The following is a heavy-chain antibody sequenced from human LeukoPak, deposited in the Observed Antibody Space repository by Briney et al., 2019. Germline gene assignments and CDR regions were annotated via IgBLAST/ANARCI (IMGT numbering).Heavy chain of an antibody. CDR1: GGSISSYY. Sequence: SETLSLTCTVSGGSISSYYWNWFRQPPGKGLEWIGYIYYGGGTNYTPSVKSRVTISLDTSKNPLSLRVSSVTAADTAVYYCARAANGLNWFDLWGQGTLVIVSS. CDR2: IYYGGGT. V-gene: IGHV4-59*12. J-gene: IGHJ5*02. CDR3: ARAANGLNWFDL. D-gene: IGHD4/OR15-4a*01.